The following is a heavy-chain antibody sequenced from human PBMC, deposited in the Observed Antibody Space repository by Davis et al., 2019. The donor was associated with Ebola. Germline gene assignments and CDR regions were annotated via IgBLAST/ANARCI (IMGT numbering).Heavy chain of an antibody. Sequence: PGGSLRLSCAASGFSFSSHWMSWVRQAPGKGLEWVANIRQDGSEKHYVDSVKGRFTISRDNAKNSLYPQMNSLRAEDTAVYYCAREAVWRFDPWGQGTLVTVSS. CDR1: GFSFSSHW. CDR2: IRQDGSEK. D-gene: IGHD3-16*01. J-gene: IGHJ5*02. V-gene: IGHV3-7*03. CDR3: AREAVWRFDP.